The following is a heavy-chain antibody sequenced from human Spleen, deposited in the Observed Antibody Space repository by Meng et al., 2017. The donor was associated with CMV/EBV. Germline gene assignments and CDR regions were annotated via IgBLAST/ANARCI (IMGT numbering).Heavy chain of an antibody. D-gene: IGHD1-26*01. CDR1: GGSFSGYY. Sequence: SETLSLTCAVYGGSFSGYYWSWIRQPPGKGLEWIGEINHSGSTNYNPSLKSRVTISVDTSKNQFSLKVSSVTAADTAVYYCAKDRRWELPEDVWGQGTTVTVSS. J-gene: IGHJ6*02. CDR2: INHSGST. CDR3: AKDRRWELPEDV. V-gene: IGHV4-34*01.